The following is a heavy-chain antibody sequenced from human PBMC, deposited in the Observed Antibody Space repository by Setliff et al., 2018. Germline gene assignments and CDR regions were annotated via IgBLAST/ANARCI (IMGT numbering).Heavy chain of an antibody. CDR2: IYHSGST. CDR1: GYSISSGYY. J-gene: IGHJ5*02. D-gene: IGHD1-26*01. Sequence: SETLSLTCTVSGYSISSGYYWGWIRQPPGKGLEWIGSIYHSGSTYYNPSLKSRVTISVDTSKNQSSLKLSSVTAADTAVYYCASSLELPGENWFDPWGQGTLVTVSS. V-gene: IGHV4-38-2*02. CDR3: ASSLELPGENWFDP.